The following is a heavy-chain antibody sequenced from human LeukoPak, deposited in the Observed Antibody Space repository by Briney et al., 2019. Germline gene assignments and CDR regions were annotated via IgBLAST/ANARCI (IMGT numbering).Heavy chain of an antibody. CDR2: IIPIFGTA. CDR3: ARGGHNRNWFDP. Sequence: ASVKVSCKASGGTFSSYAISWVRQAPGQGLEWMGGIIPIFGTANYAQKFQGRVTITADESTSTAYMELSSLRSEDTAVYYCARGGHNRNWFDPWGQGTLVTVSS. CDR1: GGTFSSYA. J-gene: IGHJ5*02. D-gene: IGHD2/OR15-2a*01. V-gene: IGHV1-69*13.